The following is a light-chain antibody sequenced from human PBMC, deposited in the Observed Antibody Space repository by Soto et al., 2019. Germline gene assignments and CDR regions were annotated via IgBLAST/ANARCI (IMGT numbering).Light chain of an antibody. Sequence: ETVLTQSPGTVSLYPGERATLSCTTSQSVRSNYLAWYQQKPGQAPRLVVYGVFNRATGIPDRFSGSGSGTEFTLTISGLEPEDSAIYYCQHYDGSPRTFGQRTKLEI. V-gene: IGKV3-20*01. CDR1: QSVRSNY. CDR3: QHYDGSPRT. J-gene: IGKJ2*01. CDR2: GVF.